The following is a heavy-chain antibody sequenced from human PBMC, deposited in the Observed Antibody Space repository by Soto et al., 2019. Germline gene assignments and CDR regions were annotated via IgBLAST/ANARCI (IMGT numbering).Heavy chain of an antibody. V-gene: IGHV1-18*04. J-gene: IGHJ6*02. CDR3: ARASSGYDFNYYYYGMDV. CDR2: ISAYNGNT. CDR1: GYTFTSYG. D-gene: IGHD5-12*01. Sequence: ASVKVSCKASGYTFTSYGISWVRQAPGQGLEWMGWISAYNGNTNYAQKLQGRVTMTTDTSTSTAYMELRSLRSDDTAVYYCARASSGYDFNYYYYGMDVWGQGTTVTVSS.